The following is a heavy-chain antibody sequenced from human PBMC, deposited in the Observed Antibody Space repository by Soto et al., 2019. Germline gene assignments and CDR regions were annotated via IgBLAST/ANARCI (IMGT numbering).Heavy chain of an antibody. D-gene: IGHD2-2*01. CDR1: GWSFSGYY. CDR3: ARAGHCSSTSCPSYYYYYMDV. J-gene: IGHJ6*03. Sequence: SETLSLTCAFYGWSFSGYYWSWIRQPPGKGLEWIGEINHSGSTNYNPSLKSRVTISVDTSKNQFSLKLSSVTAADTAVYYCARAGHCSSTSCPSYYYYYMDVWGKGTTVTVSS. V-gene: IGHV4-34*01. CDR2: INHSGST.